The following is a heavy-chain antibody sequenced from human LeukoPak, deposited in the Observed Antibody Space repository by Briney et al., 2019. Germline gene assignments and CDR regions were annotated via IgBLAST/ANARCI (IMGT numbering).Heavy chain of an antibody. CDR1: GFTFSSYA. Sequence: GGSLRLSCAASGFTFSSYAMHWVRQAPGKGLEWVAVISYDGSNKYYADSVKGRFTISRDNSKNTLYLQMNSLRAEDTAVYYCARDQGQSRYFDWSTFDYWGQGTLVTVSS. V-gene: IGHV3-30*04. CDR2: ISYDGSNK. CDR3: ARDQGQSRYFDWSTFDY. J-gene: IGHJ4*02. D-gene: IGHD3-9*01.